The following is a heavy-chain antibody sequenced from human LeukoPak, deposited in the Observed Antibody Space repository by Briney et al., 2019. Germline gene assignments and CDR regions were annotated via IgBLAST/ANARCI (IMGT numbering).Heavy chain of an antibody. V-gene: IGHV4-34*01. CDR1: GGSFSGYY. Sequence: PSETLPLTCAVYGGSFSGYYWSWIRQPPGKGLEWIGEINHSGSTNYNPSLKSRVTISVDTSKNQFSLKLSSVTAADTAVYYCARYTIFGVVSFDPWGQGTLVTVSS. CDR3: ARYTIFGVVSFDP. CDR2: INHSGST. J-gene: IGHJ5*02. D-gene: IGHD3-3*01.